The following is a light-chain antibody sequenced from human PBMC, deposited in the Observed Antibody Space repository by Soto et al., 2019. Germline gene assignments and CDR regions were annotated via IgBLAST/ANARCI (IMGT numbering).Light chain of an antibody. J-gene: IGLJ1*01. CDR1: SSDVGGYNY. CDR3: CSYAGRSTYV. V-gene: IGLV2-11*01. CDR2: DVS. Sequence: QSALTQPRSVSGSPGQSVTISCTGTSSDVGGYNYVSWYQHHPGKAPKLMIYDVSKRPSGVPDRFSGSKSGNTASLTISGLQAEDEADYYCCSYAGRSTYVFGTGTKLTVL.